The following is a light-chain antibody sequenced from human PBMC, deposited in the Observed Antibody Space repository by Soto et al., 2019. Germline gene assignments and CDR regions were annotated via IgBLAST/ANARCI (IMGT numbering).Light chain of an antibody. CDR3: QLSQQRSSWPPIA. Sequence: ERVMTPSPATLSVSPGALDTLSCKASHSVSSNLAWYQQKPGQAPRLLIYGASNRATGIPERFSGSGSGTDFTLSISSLEPEDFAVYYCQLSQQRSSWPPIAFGQGTRLEIK. CDR1: HSVSSN. J-gene: IGKJ5*01. V-gene: IGKV3D-15*01. CDR2: GAS.